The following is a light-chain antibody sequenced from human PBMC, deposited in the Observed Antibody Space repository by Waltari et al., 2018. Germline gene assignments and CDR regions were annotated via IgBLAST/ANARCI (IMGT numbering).Light chain of an antibody. CDR2: DAS. CDR3: QKYGSLPAT. Sequence: EIMLTQSPGTLSLSPGERATLSCRASQSISRFLAWYQQKPGQAPRLLIYDASTRATSIPDRFSGSGSGTDFSLTINRLEPEDIAVYYCQKYGSLPATFGQGTKVEIK. J-gene: IGKJ1*01. CDR1: QSISRF. V-gene: IGKV3-20*01.